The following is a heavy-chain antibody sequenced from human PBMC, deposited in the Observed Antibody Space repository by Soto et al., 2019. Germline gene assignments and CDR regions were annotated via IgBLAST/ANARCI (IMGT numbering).Heavy chain of an antibody. J-gene: IGHJ4*02. V-gene: IGHV4-34*01. CDR3: ARARVRGVTSDPDYFDY. CDR2: INHSGST. Sequence: PSETLSLTCAVYGGSFSGYYWSWIRQPPGKGLEWIGEINHSGSTNYNPSLKSRVTISVDTSKNQFSLKLSSVTAADTAVYYCARARVRGVTSDPDYFDYWGQGTLVTVSS. D-gene: IGHD3-10*01. CDR1: GGSFSGYY.